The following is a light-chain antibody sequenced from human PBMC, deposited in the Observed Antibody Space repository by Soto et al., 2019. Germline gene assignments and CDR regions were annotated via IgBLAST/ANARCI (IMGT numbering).Light chain of an antibody. CDR3: AAWDDSLSGYV. V-gene: IGLV1-47*01. CDR1: SSNIGSNY. J-gene: IGLJ1*01. CDR2: RNN. Sequence: QSALTQPPSASGTPGQRVTISCSGSSSNIGSNYVYWYQQLPGTAPKLLIYRNNQRPSGVPDRVSGSKSGTSASLAISGLRSEDEADYYCAAWDDSLSGYVFGTGTKLTVL.